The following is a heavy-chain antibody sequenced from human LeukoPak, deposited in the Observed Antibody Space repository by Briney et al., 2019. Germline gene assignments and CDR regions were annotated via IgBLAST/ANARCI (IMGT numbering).Heavy chain of an antibody. J-gene: IGHJ4*02. Sequence: GGSLRLSCAASGFTFSSYRMSWVRQAPGKGLEWVANIKQDGSEKYYVDSVKGRFTISRDNAKNSLYLQMNSLRAEDTAVYYCARAPKYYDSSGYYFGYWGQGTLVTVSS. CDR2: IKQDGSEK. CDR1: GFTFSSYR. D-gene: IGHD3-22*01. V-gene: IGHV3-7*01. CDR3: ARAPKYYDSSGYYFGY.